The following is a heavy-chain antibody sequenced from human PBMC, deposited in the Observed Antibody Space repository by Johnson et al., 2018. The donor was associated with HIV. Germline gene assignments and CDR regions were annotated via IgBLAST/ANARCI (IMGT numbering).Heavy chain of an antibody. J-gene: IGHJ3*02. CDR1: GFTFSDYY. Sequence: VQLVESGGGVVQPGGSLRLSCAASGFTFSDYYMSWIRQSPGKGLEWVSVIYSGGSTYYADSVKGRFTISRDNSKNTLYLQMNSLRAEDTAVYYCARGVDGAFDIWGQGTMVTGSS. D-gene: IGHD3-10*01. CDR3: ARGVDGAFDI. CDR2: IYSGGST. V-gene: IGHV3-66*02.